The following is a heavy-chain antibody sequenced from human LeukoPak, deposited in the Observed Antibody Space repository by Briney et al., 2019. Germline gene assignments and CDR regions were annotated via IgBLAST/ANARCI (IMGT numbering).Heavy chain of an antibody. CDR2: IYQNGNT. Sequence: SQTLSLTCAVSGDSIISSGYSWNWIRQPPGKGLEWIGYIYQNGNTNYNLSLKSRLTISLDTSKNQFSLKLSSVAAADTAVYYCARGFYTYGPKFDFWGQGSLVTVSS. V-gene: IGHV4-30-2*01. J-gene: IGHJ4*02. CDR3: ARGFYTYGPKFDF. CDR1: GDSIISSGYS. D-gene: IGHD2-8*01.